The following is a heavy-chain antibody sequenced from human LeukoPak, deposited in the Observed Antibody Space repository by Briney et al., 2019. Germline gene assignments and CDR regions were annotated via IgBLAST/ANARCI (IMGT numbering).Heavy chain of an antibody. J-gene: IGHJ5*02. CDR1: GYTFTGYY. Sequence: GASVKVSCKASGYTFTGYYMHWVRQAPGQGLEWMGWINPNSGGTNYAQKFQGWVTMTRNTSISTAYMELSRLRSDDTAVYYCARAFKTMAWFDPWGQGTLVTVSS. D-gene: IGHD4/OR15-4a*01. CDR2: INPNSGGT. V-gene: IGHV1-2*04. CDR3: ARAFKTMAWFDP.